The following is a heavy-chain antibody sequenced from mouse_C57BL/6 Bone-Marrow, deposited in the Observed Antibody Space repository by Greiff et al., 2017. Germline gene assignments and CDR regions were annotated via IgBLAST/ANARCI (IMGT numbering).Heavy chain of an antibody. J-gene: IGHJ1*03. CDR2: INPYNGGT. D-gene: IGHD2-3*01. V-gene: IGHV1-19*01. CDR3: ARDGYWYFDV. Sequence: SGPVLVKPGASVKMSCKASGYTFTDYYMNWVKQSHGKSLEWIGVINPYNGGTSYNQKFKGKATLTVDKSSSTAYMELNSLTSEDSAVYYCARDGYWYFDVWGTGTTVTVSS. CDR1: GYTFTDYY.